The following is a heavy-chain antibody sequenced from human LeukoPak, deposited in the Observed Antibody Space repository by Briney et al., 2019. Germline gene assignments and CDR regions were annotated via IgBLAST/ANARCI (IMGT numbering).Heavy chain of an antibody. CDR1: GYTFTGYY. D-gene: IGHD5-12*01. J-gene: IGHJ4*02. Sequence: GASVKVSCKASGYTFTGYYMHWVRQAPGQGLEWMGWINPNSGGTNYAQKFQGRVTMTRDTSISTAYLQWSSLKASDTAMYFCARHGDSYDSPYDYWGQGTLVTVSS. CDR2: INPNSGGT. CDR3: ARHGDSYDSPYDY. V-gene: IGHV1-2*02.